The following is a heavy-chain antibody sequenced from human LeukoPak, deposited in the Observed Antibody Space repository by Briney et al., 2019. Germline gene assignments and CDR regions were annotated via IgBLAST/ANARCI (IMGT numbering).Heavy chain of an antibody. CDR2: INPNSGGT. CDR1: GYTFTGYY. V-gene: IGHV1-2*02. D-gene: IGHD3-16*02. J-gene: IGHJ4*02. Sequence: ASVKVSCKASGYTFTGYYMHWVRQAPGQGLEWMGWINPNSGGTNYAQKFQGRVTMTRDTSTSTVYMELSSLRSEDTAVYYCARDVWGSYRAFDYWGQGSLVAVSS. CDR3: ARDVWGSYRAFDY.